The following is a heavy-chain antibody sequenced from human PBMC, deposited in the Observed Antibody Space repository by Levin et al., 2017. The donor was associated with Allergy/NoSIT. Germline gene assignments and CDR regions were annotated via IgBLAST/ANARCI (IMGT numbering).Heavy chain of an antibody. CDR2: INHSGST. CDR3: ARNIYYYGSGSYYLPYNWFDP. J-gene: IGHJ5*02. D-gene: IGHD3-10*01. Sequence: SETLSLTCAVYGGSFSGYYWSWIRQPPGKGLEWIGEINHSGSTNYNPSLKSRVTISVDTSKNQFSLKLSSVTAADTAVYYCARNIYYYGSGSYYLPYNWFDPWGQGTLVTVSS. CDR1: GGSFSGYY. V-gene: IGHV4-34*01.